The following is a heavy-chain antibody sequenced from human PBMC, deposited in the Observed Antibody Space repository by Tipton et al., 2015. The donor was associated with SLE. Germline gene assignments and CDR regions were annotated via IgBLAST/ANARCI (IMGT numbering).Heavy chain of an antibody. D-gene: IGHD3-10*01. V-gene: IGHV1-18*01. CDR3: AIGSLLLWFGELPDY. J-gene: IGHJ4*02. Sequence: QLVQSGVEVKKPGASVRVSCKASGYTFTSYGISWVRQAPGQGLKWMGWISAYNGNTNYAQKLQGRVTMTTDTSTSTAYMELRSLRSDDTAVYYCAIGSLLLWFGELPDYWGQGTLVTVSS. CDR2: ISAYNGNT. CDR1: GYTFTSYG.